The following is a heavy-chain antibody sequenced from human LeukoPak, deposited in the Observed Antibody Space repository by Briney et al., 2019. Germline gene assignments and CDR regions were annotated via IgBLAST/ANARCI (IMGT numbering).Heavy chain of an antibody. Sequence: ASVKVSCKASGYTFTAYYMHWVRQAPGQGPEWMGWIKPNSGDTWYAQKFQGRVTLTRDTSISTAYMELSSLDSDDTAVYYCARDRCPGGSCYYWYFDLWGRGTLVTVSS. D-gene: IGHD2-15*01. CDR1: GYTFTAYY. J-gene: IGHJ2*01. V-gene: IGHV1-2*02. CDR3: ARDRCPGGSCYYWYFDL. CDR2: IKPNSGDT.